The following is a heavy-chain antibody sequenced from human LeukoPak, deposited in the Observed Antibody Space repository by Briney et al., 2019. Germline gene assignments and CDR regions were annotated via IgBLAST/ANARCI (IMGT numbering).Heavy chain of an antibody. Sequence: SVKVSCKASGYTFTGYYMHWVRQAPGQGLEWMGGIIPIFGTANYAQKFQGRVTITADKSTSTAYMELSSLRSEDTAVYYCARRNYYGSGTPCGMDVWGKGTTVTVSS. J-gene: IGHJ6*04. D-gene: IGHD3-10*01. CDR1: GYTFTGYY. CDR2: IIPIFGTA. CDR3: ARRNYYGSGTPCGMDV. V-gene: IGHV1-69*06.